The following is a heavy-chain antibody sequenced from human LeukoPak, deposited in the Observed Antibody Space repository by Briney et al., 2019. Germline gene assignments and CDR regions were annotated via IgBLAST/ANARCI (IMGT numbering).Heavy chain of an antibody. CDR3: ARQGTTSPQHYFYYYGMDV. J-gene: IGHJ6*02. V-gene: IGHV4-39*01. D-gene: IGHD2-2*01. CDR2: IYYSGST. Sequence: SETLSLTCTVSGGSISISNYYCGWIRQPPGRGLEWFGSIYYSGSTYYNPSLKSRVTISVDTSKNQFSLKLSSVTAADTAVYYCARQGTTSPQHYFYYYGMDVWGQGTTVTVSS. CDR1: GGSISISNYY.